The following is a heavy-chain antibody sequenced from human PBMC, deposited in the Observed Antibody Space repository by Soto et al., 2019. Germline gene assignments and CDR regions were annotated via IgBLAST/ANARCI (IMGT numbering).Heavy chain of an antibody. CDR3: AKSSVWYPYFDS. D-gene: IGHD6-13*01. Sequence: GGSLRLSCAASGFTFGASALQWVRQASGKGLEWLGRIGSRGESYADSVKGRFTISRDNSRDTLFLQMNSLRAEDTAIYYCAKSSVWYPYFDSWGQGTLVTVSS. CDR1: GFTFGASA. J-gene: IGHJ4*02. CDR2: IGSRGES. V-gene: IGHV3-23*01.